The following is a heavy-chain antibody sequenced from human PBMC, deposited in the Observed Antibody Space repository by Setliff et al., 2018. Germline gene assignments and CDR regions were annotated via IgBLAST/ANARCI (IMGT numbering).Heavy chain of an antibody. D-gene: IGHD6-19*01. CDR2: ISPYNGDT. V-gene: IGHV1-18*01. Sequence: ASVKVSCKASGGTFSSYAIDWVRQAPGQGLEWMGWISPYNGDTRFQQKFQGRVTVTTDTPTSTGYLELRSLTSDDTAVYYCARSPPNRGSGSGWYGGVWGQGTLVTVSS. J-gene: IGHJ4*02. CDR3: ARSPPNRGSGSGWYGGV. CDR1: GGTFSSYA.